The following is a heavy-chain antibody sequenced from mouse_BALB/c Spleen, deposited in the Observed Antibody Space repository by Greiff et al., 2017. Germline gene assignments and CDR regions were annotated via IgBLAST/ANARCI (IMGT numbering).Heavy chain of an antibody. CDR3: ARHYEDYDWFAY. D-gene: IGHD2-4*01. CDR2: ISSGGGST. V-gene: IGHV5-12-1*01. CDR1: GFAFSSYD. J-gene: IGHJ3*01. Sequence: EVHLVESGGGLVKPGGSLNLSCAASGFAFSSYDMSWVRQTPEKRLEWVAYISSGGGSTYYPDTVKGRFTISRDNAKNTLYLQMSSRKSEDTAMYYWARHYEDYDWFAYWGQGTLVTVSA.